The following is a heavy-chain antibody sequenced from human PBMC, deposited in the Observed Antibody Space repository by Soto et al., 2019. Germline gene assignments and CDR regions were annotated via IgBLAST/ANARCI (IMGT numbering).Heavy chain of an antibody. CDR1: GGSISCYY. CDR2: IHYSGNT. D-gene: IGHD1-26*01. J-gene: IGHJ4*01. CDR3: ANLIVFHSSYYHDY. V-gene: IGHV4-59*12. Sequence: PSETLSLTCSVSGGSISCYYWSWVRQPPGKGLEWIGEIHYSGNTNYNPSLESRVTMLVDTSKNQFSLSLSSVTAADTAVYYCANLIVFHSSYYHDYWGHGTLVTVSS.